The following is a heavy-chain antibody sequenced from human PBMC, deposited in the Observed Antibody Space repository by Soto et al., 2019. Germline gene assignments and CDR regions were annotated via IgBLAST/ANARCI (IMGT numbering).Heavy chain of an antibody. CDR2: IRAYNGDT. Sequence: ASVKVSFKTSGYTFTAYDIYWVRQAPGQGLEWMGWIRAYNGDTNYAQKFQTRVTMTTDKPTDTAYMDLRSLTSDDTAIYYCARAGAAPYYYYGLDVWGQGTTVTVSS. J-gene: IGHJ6*02. D-gene: IGHD3-16*01. CDR3: ARAGAAPYYYYGLDV. CDR1: GYTFTAYD. V-gene: IGHV1-18*01.